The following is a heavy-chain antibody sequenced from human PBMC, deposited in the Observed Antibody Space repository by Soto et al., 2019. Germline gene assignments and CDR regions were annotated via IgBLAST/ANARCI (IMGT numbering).Heavy chain of an antibody. J-gene: IGHJ5*02. CDR2: VTGSGSQI. D-gene: IGHD2-21*01. V-gene: IGHV3-23*01. CDR3: AKDAVYRDGLWLMDS. CDR1: GFTISTYA. Sequence: PGGSLRLSCAASGFTISTYAMTWVRQAPGKGLECVSGVTGSGSQIYYADSVKGRFTISKDNSKNTLYLQMSSLREEDTAPYYCAKDAVYRDGLWLMDSWGQGTLVTVSS.